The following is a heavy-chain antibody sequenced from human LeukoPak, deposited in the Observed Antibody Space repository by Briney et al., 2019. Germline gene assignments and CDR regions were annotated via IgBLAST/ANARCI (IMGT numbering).Heavy chain of an antibody. CDR1: GGSISSGGYY. CDR3: ARDQVQAADYYYYGMDV. J-gene: IGHJ6*02. V-gene: IGHV4-31*03. Sequence: SQTLSLTCTVSGGSISSGGYYWSWIRQHPGKGLEWIGYIYYSGSTYYNPSLKSRVTISVDTSKNQFSLKLSSVTAADTAVYYCARDQVQAADYYYYGMDVWGQGTTVTVSS. D-gene: IGHD2-15*01. CDR2: IYYSGST.